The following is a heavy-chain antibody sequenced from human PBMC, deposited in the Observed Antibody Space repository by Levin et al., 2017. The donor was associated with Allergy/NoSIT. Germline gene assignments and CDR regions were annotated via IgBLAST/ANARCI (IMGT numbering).Heavy chain of an antibody. CDR3: ARTYYYDGTGTNFDPGFYYAMDV. V-gene: IGHV5-51*01. Sequence: GESLKISCKGYGYTFSTFCIAWVRQVPGRGLEWMGFIFPTDSDARYNPSFQGQVLFSVDMSIDTAYLQWSSLKASDSAIYYCARTYYYDGTGTNFDPGFYYAMDVWGQGTTVTVSS. CDR2: IFPTDSDA. D-gene: IGHD3-16*01. CDR1: GYTFSTFC. J-gene: IGHJ6*02.